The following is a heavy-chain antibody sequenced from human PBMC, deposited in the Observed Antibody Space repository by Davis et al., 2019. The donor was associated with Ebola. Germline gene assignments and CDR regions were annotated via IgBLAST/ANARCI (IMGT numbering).Heavy chain of an antibody. D-gene: IGHD5-12*01. CDR2: ITWNSGSI. CDR1: GFTFSSYA. J-gene: IGHJ6*02. V-gene: IGHV3-9*01. Sequence: GGSLRLSCAASGFTFSSYAMHWVRQAPGKGLEWVSGITWNSGSIGYADSVKGRFTISRDNAKNSLYLQMNSLRAEDTAVYYCARDERYSGYESYYYYYGMDVWGQGTTVTVSS. CDR3: ARDERYSGYESYYYYYGMDV.